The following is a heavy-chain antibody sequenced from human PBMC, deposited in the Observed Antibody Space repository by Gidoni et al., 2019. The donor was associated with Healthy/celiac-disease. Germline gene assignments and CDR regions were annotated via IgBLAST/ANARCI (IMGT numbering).Heavy chain of an antibody. CDR1: GFTFSSYA. Sequence: EVQLLESGGGLVQPGGSLRLSCAASGFTFSSYAMSGVRQAPGKGLEWVSAISGSGGSTYYADSVKGRFTISRDNSKNTLYLQMNSLRAEDTAVYYCAKGGMRGGWYEDFDYWGQGTLVTVSS. CDR3: AKGGMRGGWYEDFDY. V-gene: IGHV3-23*01. D-gene: IGHD6-19*01. J-gene: IGHJ4*02. CDR2: ISGSGGST.